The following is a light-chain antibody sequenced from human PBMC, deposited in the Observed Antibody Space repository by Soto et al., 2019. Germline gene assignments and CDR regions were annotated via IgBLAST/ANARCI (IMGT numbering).Light chain of an antibody. CDR2: AAS. J-gene: IGKJ5*01. CDR1: QGISSY. V-gene: IGKV1-8*01. Sequence: AIRMTQSPSSLSASTGDRGTITCRASQGISSYLAWYQQKPGKAPKLLIYAASTLQSGVPSRFSGSGSGTDFTLTISCLQSEDFATYYCQQYYSYPLITFGQGTRLEIK. CDR3: QQYYSYPLIT.